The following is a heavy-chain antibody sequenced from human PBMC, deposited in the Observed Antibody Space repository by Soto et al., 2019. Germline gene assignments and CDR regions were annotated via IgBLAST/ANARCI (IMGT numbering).Heavy chain of an antibody. CDR2: IYYNGST. CDR3: AIPWGYPNYDRFPSAFDI. CDR1: GGSISSGGYY. Sequence: SETLSLTCTVSGGSISSGGYYWSWIRQHPGKGLEWIGYIYYNGSTYYNPSLKSRVTISVDTSKNQFSMKLSSVTAADTAVYYCAIPWGYPNYDRFPSAFDISGQGTTVTVS. V-gene: IGHV4-31*03. D-gene: IGHD1-7*01. J-gene: IGHJ3*02.